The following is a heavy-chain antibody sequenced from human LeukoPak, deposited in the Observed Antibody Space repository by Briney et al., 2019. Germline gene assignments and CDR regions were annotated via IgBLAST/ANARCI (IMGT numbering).Heavy chain of an antibody. J-gene: IGHJ4*02. Sequence: SETLSLTCTVSGASISSSSFYWGWIRQPPGKGLEWIGEINYSGSINYNPSLKSRVSISLDTSKNQFSLKLSSVTAADTAVYYCAPGDCSGGSCYFDYWGQGTLVTVSS. CDR2: INYSGSI. V-gene: IGHV4-39*01. D-gene: IGHD2-15*01. CDR1: GASISSSSFY. CDR3: APGDCSGGSCYFDY.